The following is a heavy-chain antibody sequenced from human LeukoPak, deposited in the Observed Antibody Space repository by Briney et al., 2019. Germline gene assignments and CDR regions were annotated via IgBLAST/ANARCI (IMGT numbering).Heavy chain of an antibody. CDR2: IIPIFGTA. J-gene: IGHJ4*02. CDR1: GGTFSSYA. CDR3: ARERRARYCSSTSCYRGGLDY. D-gene: IGHD2-2*02. Sequence: GASVKVSCKASGGTFSSYAISWVRQAPGQGLEWMGGIIPIFGTANYAQKFQGRVTITTDESTSTAYMELSSLRSEDTAVYYCARERRARYCSSTSCYRGGLDYWGQGTLVTVSS. V-gene: IGHV1-69*05.